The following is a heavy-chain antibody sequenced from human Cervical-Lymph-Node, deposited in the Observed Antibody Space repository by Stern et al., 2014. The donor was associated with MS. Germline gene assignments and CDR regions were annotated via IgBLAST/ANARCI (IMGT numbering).Heavy chain of an antibody. CDR3: AKDISSGRWEAQYYYGMDV. V-gene: IGHV3-9*01. J-gene: IGHJ6*02. Sequence: EVQLVESGGGLVQPGRSLRLSCAGSRFNFDDYAMHLVRPAPGRGLEWVSSISWNSGSMEYADSVKGRFTISRDNAKNSLYLQMDSLRVEDTAIYYCAKDISSGRWEAQYYYGMDVWGQGTTVTVSS. CDR1: RFNFDDYA. CDR2: ISWNSGSM. D-gene: IGHD6-19*01.